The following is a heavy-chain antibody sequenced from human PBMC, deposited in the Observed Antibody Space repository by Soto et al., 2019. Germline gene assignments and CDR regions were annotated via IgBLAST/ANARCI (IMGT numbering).Heavy chain of an antibody. D-gene: IGHD6-19*01. CDR3: AKGGRQWLVTSDFNY. Sequence: VQLVESGGGVVQPGRSLRLSCAASGFTFGDYAMHWVRQAPGKGLEWVAVVSHDGRNTHYADSVKGRFTISRDSSKNTVSLEMTSLSAEDTAVYYCAKGGRQWLVTSDFNYWGQGALVTVSS. V-gene: IGHV3-30*18. J-gene: IGHJ4*02. CDR1: GFTFGDYA. CDR2: VSHDGRNT.